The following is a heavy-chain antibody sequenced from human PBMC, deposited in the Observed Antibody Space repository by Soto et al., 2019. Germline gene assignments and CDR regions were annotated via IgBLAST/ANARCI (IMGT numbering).Heavy chain of an antibody. V-gene: IGHV4-34*01. CDR3: ARDFDY. CDR1: GGSFTSYY. J-gene: IGHJ4*02. Sequence: QVRLQQWGAGLLKPSETLSLTCAVYGGSFTSYYWSWIRQPPGKGLEWIGDISHGGITNYNPSLKSRVTISLDTSQNHFSLRLPSVTAADTAVYYCARDFDYWGQGTLVTVSS. CDR2: ISHGGIT.